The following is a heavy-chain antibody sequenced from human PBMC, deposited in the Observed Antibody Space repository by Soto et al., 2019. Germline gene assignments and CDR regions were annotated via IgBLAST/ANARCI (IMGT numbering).Heavy chain of an antibody. CDR1: GVSISSSSYY. CDR3: ARNSIVDKSYVDY. D-gene: IGHD1-26*01. CDR2: IYYSGST. J-gene: IGHJ4*02. Sequence: PSETLSLTCTVSGVSISSSSYYCGWIGQPPGKGLEWIGSIYYSGSTYYNPSLKSRVTISVDTSKNQFSLKLSSVTAADTAVYYCARNSIVDKSYVDYWGQGTLVTVSS. V-gene: IGHV4-39*01.